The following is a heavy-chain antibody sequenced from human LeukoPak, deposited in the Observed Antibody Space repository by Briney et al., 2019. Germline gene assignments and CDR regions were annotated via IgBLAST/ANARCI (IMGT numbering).Heavy chain of an antibody. Sequence: SETLSLTCAVYGGSFSGYYWSWIRQPPGKGLEWIGEINHSGSTNYNPSLKSRVTISVDTSKNQFSLKLSSVTAADTAVYYCAREVPRPNWFDPWGQGTLVTVS. CDR2: INHSGST. CDR3: AREVPRPNWFDP. J-gene: IGHJ5*02. V-gene: IGHV4-34*01. CDR1: GGSFSGYY.